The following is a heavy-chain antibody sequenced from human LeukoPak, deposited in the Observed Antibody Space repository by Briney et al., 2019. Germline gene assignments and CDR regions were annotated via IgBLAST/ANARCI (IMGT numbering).Heavy chain of an antibody. Sequence: NRGESLKIPCKGPGYSFSTYYIAWVRQIPGKGLEWMGIIYPGDSDTRYSPSFQGQVNISSVKSISTAYLQWSRLKASDTAMYYCARLSMVRGEGYYSGLDVWGQGTTVTVSS. D-gene: IGHD3-10*01. J-gene: IGHJ6*02. CDR3: ARLSMVRGEGYYSGLDV. CDR1: GYSFSTYY. V-gene: IGHV5-51*01. CDR2: IYPGDSDT.